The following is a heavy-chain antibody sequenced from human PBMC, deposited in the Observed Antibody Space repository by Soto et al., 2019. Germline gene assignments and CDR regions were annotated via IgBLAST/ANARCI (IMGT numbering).Heavy chain of an antibody. CDR1: GFTFSSYA. V-gene: IGHV3-30-3*01. D-gene: IGHD3-10*01. Sequence: QVQLVGSGGGVVQPGRSLRLSCAASGFTFSSYAMHWVRQAPGKGLEWVAVISYDGSNKYYADSVKGRFTISRDNSKNTLYLQMNSLRAADTAVYSCASLGNTYYYGSGSFRNWFDPWGQGTLVTVSS. CDR3: ASLGNTYYYGSGSFRNWFDP. CDR2: ISYDGSNK. J-gene: IGHJ5*02.